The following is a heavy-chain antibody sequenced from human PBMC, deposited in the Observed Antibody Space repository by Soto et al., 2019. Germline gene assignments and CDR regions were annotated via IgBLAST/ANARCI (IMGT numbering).Heavy chain of an antibody. CDR1: GISFSTYA. CDR2: ISGSGGHT. CDR3: AKEGSYMGGAFDI. Sequence: EVQLLESGGHLVQPGGSQRLSCTPSGISFSTYAMSWVRQAPGKGLEWVSGISGSGGHTYYADSVKGRFTISRDSSKKTLYLQMNSLRAEDTAVYYCAKEGSYMGGAFDIWGPGTMVTVSS. V-gene: IGHV3-23*01. J-gene: IGHJ3*02. D-gene: IGHD3-16*01.